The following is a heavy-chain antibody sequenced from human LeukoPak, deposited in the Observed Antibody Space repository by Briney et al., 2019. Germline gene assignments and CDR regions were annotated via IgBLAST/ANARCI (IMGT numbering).Heavy chain of an antibody. CDR2: ISAYNSNT. CDR1: GYTFTSYG. CDR3: AREVAEVPPFDY. D-gene: IGHD5-12*01. Sequence: ASVKLSCNASGYTFTSYGISWVRQAPGQGLEWMGWISAYNSNTNYAQKLQGRVTMTTDTSTSTAYMELRSLRSDDTAVYYCAREVAEVPPFDYGGQGTLVTVSS. J-gene: IGHJ4*02. V-gene: IGHV1-18*04.